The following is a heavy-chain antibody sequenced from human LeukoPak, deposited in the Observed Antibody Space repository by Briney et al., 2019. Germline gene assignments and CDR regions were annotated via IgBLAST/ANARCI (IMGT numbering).Heavy chain of an antibody. V-gene: IGHV1-8*01. CDR2: MNLNSGNT. CDR3: ARVPSYHDTSGGYSAYYYYGLDV. J-gene: IGHJ6*02. Sequence: ASVKVSCKASGYTFTNYDINWMRQATGQGLKWMGWMNLNSGNTGYAQKFQGRVTMTGITSISTAYMELSSLRSEDTAVYYCARVPSYHDTSGGYSAYYYYGLDVWGQGTTVTVSS. CDR1: GYTFTNYD. D-gene: IGHD3-22*01.